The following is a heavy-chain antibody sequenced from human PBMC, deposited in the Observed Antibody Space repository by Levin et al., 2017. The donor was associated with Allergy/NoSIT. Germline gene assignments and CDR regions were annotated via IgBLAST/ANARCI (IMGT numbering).Heavy chain of an antibody. CDR1: GGSISSGGYS. Sequence: SETLSLTCAVSGGSISSGGYSWSWIRQPPGKGLEWIGYIYHSGSTYYNPSLKSRVTISVDRSKNQFSLKLSSVTAADTAVYYCARAGADVGFDYWGQGTLVTVSS. CDR3: ARAGADVGFDY. D-gene: IGHD1-26*01. CDR2: IYHSGST. V-gene: IGHV4-30-2*01. J-gene: IGHJ4*02.